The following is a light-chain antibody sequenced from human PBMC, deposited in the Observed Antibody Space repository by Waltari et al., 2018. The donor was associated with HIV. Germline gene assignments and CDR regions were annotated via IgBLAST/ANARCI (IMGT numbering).Light chain of an antibody. V-gene: IGLV1-51*01. CDR2: DNN. CDR1: RSNIGNNS. J-gene: IGLJ3*02. Sequence: QSVLTQPPSVSAAPGQKVTISCSGSRSNIGNNSVSWYQQQPGTAPKLLIYDNNKRPSGIPDRFSGSKSGTSATLGITGLQTGDEADYYCGTWDSSLSAGVFGGGTKLTVL. CDR3: GTWDSSLSAGV.